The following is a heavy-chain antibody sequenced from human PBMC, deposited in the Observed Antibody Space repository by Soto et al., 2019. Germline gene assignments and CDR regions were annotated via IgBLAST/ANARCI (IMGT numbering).Heavy chain of an antibody. J-gene: IGHJ5*01. D-gene: IGHD2-2*01. CDR2: VSGNNGAS. CDR3: VRDQKYFRVNGNWFDS. V-gene: IGHV1-18*04. Sequence: ASVKVSCKASGYTSADFCISWVLQAPGQGLEWMGWVSGNNGASNPAPKVQGRITMTLDTSTGVSYMALRSLRSDDTAIYYCVRDQKYFRVNGNWFDSWGQGTLVTVSS. CDR1: GYTSADFC.